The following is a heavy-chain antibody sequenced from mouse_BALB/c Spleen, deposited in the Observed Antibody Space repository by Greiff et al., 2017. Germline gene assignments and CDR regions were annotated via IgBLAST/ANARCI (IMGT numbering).Heavy chain of an antibody. CDR3: ARSGITTVVAPAY. D-gene: IGHD1-1*01. V-gene: IGHV1-4*02. Sequence: VQLQQSAAELARPGASVKMSCKASGYTFTSYTMHWVKQRPGQGLEWIGYINPSSGYTEYNQKFKDKTTLTADKSSSTAYMQLSSLTSEDSAVYYCARSGITTVVAPAYWGQGTLVTVSA. J-gene: IGHJ3*01. CDR1: GYTFTSYT. CDR2: INPSSGYT.